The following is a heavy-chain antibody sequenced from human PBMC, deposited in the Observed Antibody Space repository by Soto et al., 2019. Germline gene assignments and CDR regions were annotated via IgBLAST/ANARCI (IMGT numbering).Heavy chain of an antibody. V-gene: IGHV4-30-4*01. CDR1: GGSISSGDYY. Sequence: SETLSLTCSVSGGSISSGDYYWSWIRQPPGKGLEWIGFMYNSGSTHYNPSLKSRVTISLDTSKNQFSLNLRSVTAADTAVYYCASMGYHYGSGSYPLDYWGQGTLVTVSS. CDR2: MYNSGST. CDR3: ASMGYHYGSGSYPLDY. D-gene: IGHD3-10*01. J-gene: IGHJ4*02.